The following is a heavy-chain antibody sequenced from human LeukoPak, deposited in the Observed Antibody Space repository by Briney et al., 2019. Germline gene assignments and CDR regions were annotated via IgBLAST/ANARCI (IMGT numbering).Heavy chain of an antibody. CDR2: ISGSGGST. V-gene: IGHV3-23*01. CDR1: GFTFSSYA. Sequence: PGGSLRLSCAASGFTFSSYAMSWVRQAPGKGLEWVSAISGSGGSTYYADSVKGRFTISRDNSKSPPYLQMYSVRAEGTAVYSCAKDLDYYGSGSDPVFDYWGQGTLVTVSS. CDR3: AKDLDYYGSGSDPVFDY. D-gene: IGHD3-10*01. J-gene: IGHJ4*02.